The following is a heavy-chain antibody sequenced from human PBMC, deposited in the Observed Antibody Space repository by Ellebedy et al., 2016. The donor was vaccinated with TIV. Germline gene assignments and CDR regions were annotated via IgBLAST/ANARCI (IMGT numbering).Heavy chain of an antibody. D-gene: IGHD4-23*01. CDR1: GLTFSSHA. J-gene: IGHJ3*02. Sequence: PGGSLRLSCAASGLTFSSHAMSWVRQAPGKGLEWDYSITESGGNTDYADSVKDRFTISRDNSKNNLYLQMNSLRAEDTAVYYCARDPVGVGPAFDIWGQGTMVTVSS. V-gene: IGHV3-23*01. CDR2: ITESGGNT. CDR3: ARDPVGVGPAFDI.